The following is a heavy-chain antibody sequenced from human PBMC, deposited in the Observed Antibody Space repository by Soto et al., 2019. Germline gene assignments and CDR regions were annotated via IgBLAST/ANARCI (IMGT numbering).Heavy chain of an antibody. CDR3: AKLVFKYYDSSGFNWFDP. J-gene: IGHJ5*02. D-gene: IGHD3-22*01. V-gene: IGHV3-23*01. CDR1: GFTFSSYA. Sequence: GGSLRLSCAASGFTFSSYAMSWVRQAPGKGLEWVSAISGSGGSTYYADSVKGRFTISRDNSKNTLYLQMNSLRAEDAAVYYCAKLVFKYYDSSGFNWFDPWGQGTLVTVSS. CDR2: ISGSGGST.